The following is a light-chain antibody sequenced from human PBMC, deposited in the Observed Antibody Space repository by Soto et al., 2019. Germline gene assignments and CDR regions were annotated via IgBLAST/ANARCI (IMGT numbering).Light chain of an antibody. CDR3: QQYGMSPWT. V-gene: IGKV3-20*01. Sequence: DIVLTQSPGTLSLSPGVRATLSCRASQSISSSYLAWYQQRPGQAPRLLIYGASSRATGIPDRFSGSGSGTDFTLTISRLEPEDFAVYYCQQYGMSPWTFGQGTKVEI. CDR2: GAS. CDR1: QSISSSY. J-gene: IGKJ1*01.